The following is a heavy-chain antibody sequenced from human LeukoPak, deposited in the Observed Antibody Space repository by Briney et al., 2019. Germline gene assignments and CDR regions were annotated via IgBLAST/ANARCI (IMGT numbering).Heavy chain of an antibody. CDR1: GFTFSDYY. V-gene: IGHV3-11*01. CDR3: GRCRSNNNYYDSSGYHYYYYYGMDV. J-gene: IGHJ6*02. CDR2: ISSSGSTI. D-gene: IGHD3-22*01. Sequence: PGGSLRLSCAASGFTFSDYYMSWIRQAPGKGLEWVSYISSSGSTIYYADSVKGRFTISRDNAKNSLYLQMNSLRAEDTAVYYCGRCRSNNNYYDSSGYHYYYYYGMDVWGQGTTVTVSS.